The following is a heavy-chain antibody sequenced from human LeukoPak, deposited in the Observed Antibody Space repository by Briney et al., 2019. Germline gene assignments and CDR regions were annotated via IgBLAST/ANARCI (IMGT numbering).Heavy chain of an antibody. V-gene: IGHV1-46*03. CDR2: INPSGGST. CDR1: GYTFTSYY. D-gene: IGHD5-18*01. Sequence: ASVKVSCKASGYTFTSYYMHWVRQAPGQGLEWMGIINPSGGSTSYAQKLQGRVTMTRDTSTSTVYMELSSLRSEDTAVYYCARNTLDTAMGAAVDYWGQGTLVTVFS. CDR3: ARNTLDTAMGAAVDY. J-gene: IGHJ4*02.